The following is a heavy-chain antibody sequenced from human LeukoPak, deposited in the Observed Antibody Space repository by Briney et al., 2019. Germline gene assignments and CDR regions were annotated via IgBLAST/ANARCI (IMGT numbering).Heavy chain of an antibody. Sequence: SVKVSCKASGGTFSSYGISWVRQAPGQGIEWMGGIIPIFGTGNYAQKFQGRVTITADESTSTAYMELSSLRSEDTAVYYCARVAVAVDYWGQGTLVTVSS. CDR2: IIPIFGTG. J-gene: IGHJ4*02. CDR1: GGTFSSYG. CDR3: ARVAVAVDY. V-gene: IGHV1-69*01. D-gene: IGHD6-19*01.